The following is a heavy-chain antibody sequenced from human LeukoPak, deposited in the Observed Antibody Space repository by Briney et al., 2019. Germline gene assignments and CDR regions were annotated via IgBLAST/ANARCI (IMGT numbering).Heavy chain of an antibody. CDR1: AYSFATYR. J-gene: IGHJ5*02. D-gene: IGHD3-10*01. CDR2: IYPSDSET. V-gene: IGHV5-51*01. Sequence: ASLKISCRGSAYSFATYRIAWVRQLPGKGLEWMGIIYPSDSETIYSPSFQRQVTISADKSISTAYLQWSSLKASDTAVYYCARADYYGSGGNNWFDPWGEGTLVTVSS. CDR3: ARADYYGSGGNNWFDP.